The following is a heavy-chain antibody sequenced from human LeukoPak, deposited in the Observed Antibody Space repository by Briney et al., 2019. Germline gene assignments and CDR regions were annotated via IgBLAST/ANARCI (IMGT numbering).Heavy chain of an antibody. D-gene: IGHD2-15*01. V-gene: IGHV4-34*01. CDR1: GGSFSGYY. J-gene: IGHJ6*03. CDR3: ARRVGSKPLVYYYYYYMDV. CDR2: INHSGST. Sequence: SETLSLTCAVYGGSFSGYYWSWIRQPPGKGLEWIGEINHSGSTNYNPSLKSRVTISVDTSKNQFSLKLSSVTAADTAVYYCARRVGSKPLVYYYYYYMDVWGKGTTVTVSS.